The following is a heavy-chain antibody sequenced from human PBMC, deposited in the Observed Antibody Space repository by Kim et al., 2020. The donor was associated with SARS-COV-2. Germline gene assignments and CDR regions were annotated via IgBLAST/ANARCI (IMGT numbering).Heavy chain of an antibody. Sequence: GGSLRLSCAASGFTFSSYSMNWVRQAPGKGLEWVSSXSSSSSYIYYADSVKGRFTISRDNAKNSLYLQMNSLRAEDTAVYYCARGGYSYADPVPFDYWGQGTLVTVSS. CDR3: ARGGYSYADPVPFDY. D-gene: IGHD5-18*01. J-gene: IGHJ4*02. V-gene: IGHV3-21*01. CDR1: GFTFSSYS. CDR2: XSSSSSYI.